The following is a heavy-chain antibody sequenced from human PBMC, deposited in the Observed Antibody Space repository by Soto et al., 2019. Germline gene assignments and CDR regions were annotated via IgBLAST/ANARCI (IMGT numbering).Heavy chain of an antibody. CDR3: ARDLRFRRGYIVATAPGYYGMDV. D-gene: IGHD5-12*01. CDR1: GGSISSSNW. J-gene: IGHJ6*02. Sequence: LSLTCAVSGGSISSSNWWSWVRQPPGKGLEWIGEIYHSGSTNYNPSLKGRVTISVDKSKNQFSLKLSSVTAADTAVYYCARDLRFRRGYIVATAPGYYGMDVWGQGTTVTVSS. V-gene: IGHV4-4*02. CDR2: IYHSGST.